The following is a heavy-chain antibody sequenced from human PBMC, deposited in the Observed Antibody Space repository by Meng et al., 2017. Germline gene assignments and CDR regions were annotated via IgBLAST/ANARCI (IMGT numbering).Heavy chain of an antibody. Sequence: GESLKISCTASGFTFGDYAMSWVRQAPGKGLEWVGCIRSKAYGGTTEYAASVKGRFTISRDDSKSIAYLQMNSLRAEDTAVYYCARDRGDGGWYLAYYYYGMDVWGQGTTVTVSS. CDR3: ARDRGDGGWYLAYYYYGMDV. J-gene: IGHJ6*02. CDR2: IRSKAYGGTT. D-gene: IGHD6-19*01. CDR1: GFTFGDYA. V-gene: IGHV3-49*04.